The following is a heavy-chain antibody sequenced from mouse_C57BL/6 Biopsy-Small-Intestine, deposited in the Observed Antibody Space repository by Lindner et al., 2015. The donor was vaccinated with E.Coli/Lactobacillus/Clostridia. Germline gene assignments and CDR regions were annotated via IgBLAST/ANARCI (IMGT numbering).Heavy chain of an antibody. Sequence: SVKVSCKASGGTFSSXTFSWVRQAPGQGLEWMGGVIPIFGTANYAQKFQGRVTIIADESTSTAYMELSSLISDDTAVFYCAAGWATYSFDYWGQGTLVTVSS. V-gene: IGHV1-81*01. CDR1: GGTFSSXT. CDR2: VIPIFGTA. CDR3: AAGWATYSFDY. J-gene: IGHJ4*01. D-gene: IGHD2-10*01.